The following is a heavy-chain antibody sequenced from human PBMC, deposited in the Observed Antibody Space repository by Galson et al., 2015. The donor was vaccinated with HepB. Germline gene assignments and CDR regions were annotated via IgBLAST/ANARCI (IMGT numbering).Heavy chain of an antibody. D-gene: IGHD6-13*01. CDR2: IRSKANSYAT. V-gene: IGHV3-73*01. Sequence: SLRLSCAASGFTFSGSAMHWVRQASGKGLEWVGRIRSKANSYATAYAASVKGRFTISRDDSKNTAYLQMNSLKTEDTAVYYCTRWTAAGRVPGWDAFDIWGQGTMVTVSS. J-gene: IGHJ3*02. CDR1: GFTFSGSA. CDR3: TRWTAAGRVPGWDAFDI.